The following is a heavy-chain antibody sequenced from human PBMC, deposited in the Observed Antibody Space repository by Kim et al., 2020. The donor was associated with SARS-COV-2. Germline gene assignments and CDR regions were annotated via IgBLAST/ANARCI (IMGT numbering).Heavy chain of an antibody. J-gene: IGHJ4*02. CDR3: ARGRGRYFDWYSHFDY. V-gene: IGHV4-34*13. D-gene: IGHD3-9*01. Sequence: SLKSRVTISVDTSKTQFSLKLSSVTAADTAVYYCARGRGRYFDWYSHFDYWGQGTLVTVSS.